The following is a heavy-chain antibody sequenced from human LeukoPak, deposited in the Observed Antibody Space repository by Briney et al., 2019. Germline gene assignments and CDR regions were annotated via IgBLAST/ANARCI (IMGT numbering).Heavy chain of an antibody. Sequence: GGSLRLSCAASAFTFSTYNINWVRQAPGKGLEWVSSISRTINMFYADSVKGRFTISRDNAKNSLYLQMNSLRAEDTAVYYCARGGGSIPFDYWGQGTLVTVSS. CDR3: ARGGGSIPFDY. V-gene: IGHV3-21*01. D-gene: IGHD2-2*02. CDR1: AFTFSTYN. CDR2: ISRTINM. J-gene: IGHJ4*02.